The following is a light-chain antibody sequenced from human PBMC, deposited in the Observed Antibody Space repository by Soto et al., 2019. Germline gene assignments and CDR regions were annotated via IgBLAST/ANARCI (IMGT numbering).Light chain of an antibody. V-gene: IGKV2D-29*01. CDR1: QSLLSTDGKTY. J-gene: IGKJ4*01. CDR2: EVS. CDR3: MQGGQLPLT. Sequence: EIVLTQTPLSLPVTPGQPASISCKSSQSLLSTDGKTYLSWYLKRPGQPPQLLIYEVSNRFSGVPDRFSGSGSRTDFTLKISRVEADDVGVYYCMQGGQLPLTFGGGTKVEIK.